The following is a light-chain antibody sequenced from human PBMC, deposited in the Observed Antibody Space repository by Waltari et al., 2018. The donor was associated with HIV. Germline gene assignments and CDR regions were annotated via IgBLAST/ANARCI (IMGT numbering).Light chain of an antibody. J-gene: IGKJ5*01. CDR3: QQYGSSVT. V-gene: IGKV3-20*01. CDR2: GAS. Sequence: EIVLTQSPGTLSLSPGERVTLSCRASQSVSSSSLVWYQQKPGQAPRLLIYGASSRATGIPDRFSGSGSGTDSTLTISRLDPEDFAVYYCQQYGSSVTFGQGTRLEIK. CDR1: QSVSSSS.